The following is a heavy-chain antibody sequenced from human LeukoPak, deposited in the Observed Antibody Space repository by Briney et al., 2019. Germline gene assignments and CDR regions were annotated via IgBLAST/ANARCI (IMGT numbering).Heavy chain of an antibody. V-gene: IGHV3-48*03. CDR1: GFTFSSYE. D-gene: IGHD5-18*01. CDR3: AIYGRFSYGSHDY. Sequence: GGSLRLSCAASGFTFSSYEMNWVRQAPGKGLEWVSYISSSGATEHYADSVKGRFAISRDNAKSSLHLQMNSLRAEDTAVYYCAIYGRFSYGSHDYWGQGTLVTVSS. J-gene: IGHJ4*02. CDR2: ISSSGATE.